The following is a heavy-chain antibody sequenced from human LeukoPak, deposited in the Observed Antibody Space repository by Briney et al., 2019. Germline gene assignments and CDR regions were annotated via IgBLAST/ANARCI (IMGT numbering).Heavy chain of an antibody. Sequence: SGGSLRLSCTASGFTFSSYWMHWVRQAPGKGLVWVSRINSDGSSTSYADSVKGRFTISRDNTENTLYLQMNSLRAEDTAVYYCATYDFWSGYYGYWGQGTLVTVSS. V-gene: IGHV3-74*01. CDR1: GFTFSSYW. CDR3: ATYDFWSGYYGY. J-gene: IGHJ4*02. D-gene: IGHD3-3*01. CDR2: INSDGSST.